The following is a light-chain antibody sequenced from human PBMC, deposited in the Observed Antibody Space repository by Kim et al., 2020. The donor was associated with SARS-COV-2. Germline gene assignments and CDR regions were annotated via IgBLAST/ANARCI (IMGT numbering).Light chain of an antibody. V-gene: IGKV3-20*01. Sequence: PGDRATRACRASQSISSAFFAWYQQISGQPPRLLIFGASNSAAGIPDRFSGGGSGTDFTLTITRLEPADSAVYYCQQYTTSPPAYTFGQGTKLEI. CDR1: QSISSAF. J-gene: IGKJ2*01. CDR3: QQYTTSPPAYT. CDR2: GAS.